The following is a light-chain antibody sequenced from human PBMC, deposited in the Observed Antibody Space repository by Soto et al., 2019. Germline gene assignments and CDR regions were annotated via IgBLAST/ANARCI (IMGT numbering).Light chain of an antibody. CDR2: GNS. CDR3: QSYDSSLTSYV. J-gene: IGLJ1*01. Sequence: QSALTQPPSVSGAPGQRVTISCTGSSSNIGAGYDVHWYQQLPGTAPKLLIYGNSNRPSGVPDRFSGSKSGTSASLAITGLQAEDEADYYCQSYDSSLTSYVFGTGTKV. CDR1: SSNIGAGYD. V-gene: IGLV1-40*01.